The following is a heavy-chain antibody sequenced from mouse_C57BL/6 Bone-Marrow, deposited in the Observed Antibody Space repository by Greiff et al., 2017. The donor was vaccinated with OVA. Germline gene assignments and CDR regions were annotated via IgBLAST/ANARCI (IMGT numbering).Heavy chain of an antibody. CDR1: GYTFTSYW. D-gene: IGHD1-1*01. CDR3: AREEDYYGSSTFY. V-gene: IGHV1-50*01. Sequence: QVQLQQPGAELVKPGASVKLSCKASGYTFTSYWMQWVKQRPGQGLEWIGEIDPSDSYTNYNQKFKGKATLTVDTSSRTAYMQLSSLTSEDSAVYYCAREEDYYGSSTFYWGQGTLVTVSA. J-gene: IGHJ3*01. CDR2: IDPSDSYT.